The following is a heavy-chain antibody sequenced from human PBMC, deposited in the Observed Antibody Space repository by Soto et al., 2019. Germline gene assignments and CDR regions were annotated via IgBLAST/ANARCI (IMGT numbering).Heavy chain of an antibody. Sequence: VASVKVSCKASGGTFSSYAISWVRQAPGQGLEWMGGIIPIFGTANYAQKFQGRVTITADESTSTAYMELSSLRSEDTAVYYCARGHYDSSGYYGYWGQGTLVTVSS. CDR3: ARGHYDSSGYYGY. J-gene: IGHJ4*02. CDR1: GGTFSSYA. V-gene: IGHV1-69*13. D-gene: IGHD3-22*01. CDR2: IIPIFGTA.